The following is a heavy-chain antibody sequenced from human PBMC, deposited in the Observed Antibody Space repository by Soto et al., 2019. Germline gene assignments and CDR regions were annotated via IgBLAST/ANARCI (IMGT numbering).Heavy chain of an antibody. CDR1: GFTFSSYG. CDR2: IWYDGSNK. J-gene: IGHJ6*02. CDR3: ARDFFISTSWMRQLCYYSLGMDV. D-gene: IGHD2-2*01. V-gene: IGHV3-33*01. Sequence: GGSLRLSCAASGFTFSSYGMHWVRQAPGKGLEWVAVIWYDGSNKYYADSVKGRFTISRDNSKNTLYLQMSSLRAEDTAVYYCARDFFISTSWMRQLCYYSLGMDVWG.